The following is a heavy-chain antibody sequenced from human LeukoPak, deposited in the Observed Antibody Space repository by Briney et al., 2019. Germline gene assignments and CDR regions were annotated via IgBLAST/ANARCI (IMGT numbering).Heavy chain of an antibody. CDR3: ARHVDGVPAAIEGYYYYYMDV. J-gene: IGHJ6*03. CDR2: IYPGDSDT. D-gene: IGHD2-2*02. V-gene: IGHV5-51*01. Sequence: GESLKISCKGSGYSFTSYWIGWVRQIPGKGLEWMGIIYPGDSDTRYSPSFQGQVTISADKSISTAYLQWSSLKASDTAMYYCARHVDGVPAAIEGYYYYYMDVWGKGTTVTVSS. CDR1: GYSFTSYW.